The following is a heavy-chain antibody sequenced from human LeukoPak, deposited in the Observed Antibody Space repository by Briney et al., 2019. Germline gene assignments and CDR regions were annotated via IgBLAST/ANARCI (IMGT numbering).Heavy chain of an antibody. D-gene: IGHD6-13*01. CDR2: IGTAGDT. CDR1: GFTFSSYD. CDR3: AKGVIAAAGCGFDY. Sequence: GGSLRLSCAASGFTFSSYDMHWVRQATGKGLEWVSAIGTAGDTYYPGSVKGRFTISRENAKNSLYLQMNSLRAEDTAVYYCAKGVIAAAGCGFDYWGQGTLVTVSS. V-gene: IGHV3-13*01. J-gene: IGHJ4*02.